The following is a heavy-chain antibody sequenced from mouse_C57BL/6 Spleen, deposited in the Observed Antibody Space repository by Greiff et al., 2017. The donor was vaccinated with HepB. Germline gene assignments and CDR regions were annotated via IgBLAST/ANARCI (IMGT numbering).Heavy chain of an antibody. V-gene: IGHV2-5*01. Sequence: LEESGPGLVQPSHSLSITCTASGFSLTSYGVHWVRQSPGKGLEWLGVIWRGGSTDYNAALMSRPSITKDNSKCQVFFKMNSLRADDTAIVYCDNYYNYVWYFDVWGKGTTVTVSS. CDR1: GFSLTSYG. D-gene: IGHD1-3*01. CDR3: DNYYNYVWYFDV. CDR2: IWRGGST. J-gene: IGHJ1*03.